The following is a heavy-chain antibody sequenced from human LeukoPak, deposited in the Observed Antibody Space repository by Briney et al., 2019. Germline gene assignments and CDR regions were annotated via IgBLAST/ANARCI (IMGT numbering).Heavy chain of an antibody. Sequence: GGSLRLSCAASGFTFSNYAMMWVRQAPGKGLEWVSSITGGGDTYYVDSVKGRFTVSRDNSKNTLYLQINSLTADDAALYYCAKGKAAGAVDWFDPWGQGTLVTVSS. D-gene: IGHD6-13*01. V-gene: IGHV3-23*01. CDR3: AKGKAAGAVDWFDP. CDR1: GFTFSNYA. CDR2: ITGGGDT. J-gene: IGHJ5*02.